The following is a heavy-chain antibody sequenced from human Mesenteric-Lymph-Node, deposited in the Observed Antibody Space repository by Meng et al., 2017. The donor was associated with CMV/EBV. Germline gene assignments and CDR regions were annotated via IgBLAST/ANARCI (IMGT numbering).Heavy chain of an antibody. CDR1: GFTFSSYS. Sequence: GESLKISCAASGFTFSSYSMNWVRQAPGKGLEWVSSISSSSSYIYYADSVKGRFTVSRDNAKNSLYLQMNSLRAEDTAVYYCAKDHLGGTAFDIWGQGTMVTVSS. J-gene: IGHJ3*02. CDR3: AKDHLGGTAFDI. V-gene: IGHV3-21*04. CDR2: ISSSSSYI. D-gene: IGHD3-16*01.